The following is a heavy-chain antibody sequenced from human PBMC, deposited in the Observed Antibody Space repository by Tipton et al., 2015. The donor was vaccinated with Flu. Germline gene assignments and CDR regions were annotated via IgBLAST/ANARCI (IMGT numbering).Heavy chain of an antibody. V-gene: IGHV4-31*03. D-gene: IGHD3-10*01. Sequence: TLSLTCTVSGGSISSGGAYWSWIRQHPGKGLEWIGCIYYSGSTYYNPSLKSRLTISVDTSKNQFSLKLNSVTAADTAVYYCARDQGFGDGLTCDYYALGVWGQGTTVTVSS. J-gene: IGHJ6*02. CDR2: IYYSGST. CDR1: GGSISSGGAY. CDR3: ARDQGFGDGLTCDYYALGV.